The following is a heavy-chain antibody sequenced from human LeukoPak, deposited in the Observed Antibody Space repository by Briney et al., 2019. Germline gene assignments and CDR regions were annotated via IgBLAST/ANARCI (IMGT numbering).Heavy chain of an antibody. CDR1: GFTFSSYG. CDR3: ARDXQXXXLLNWFDP. CDR2: IWYDGSNK. J-gene: IGHJ5*02. V-gene: IGHV3-33*01. Sequence: GRSLRLSCAASGFTFSSYGMHWVRQAPGKGLEWVAVIWYDGSNKYYADSVKGRFTISRDNAKNSLYLQMNSLRAEDTAVYYCARDXQXXXLLNWFDPWGQGTLVTVS.